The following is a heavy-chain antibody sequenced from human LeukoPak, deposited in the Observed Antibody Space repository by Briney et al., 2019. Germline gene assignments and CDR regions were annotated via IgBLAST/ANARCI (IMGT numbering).Heavy chain of an antibody. V-gene: IGHV3-21*01. CDR3: ARAFSRGSNQFDY. D-gene: IGHD3-22*01. Sequence: AGGSLRLSCAASGFTFSSYSMNWVRQAPGKGLEWVSSISSSSSYIYYADSVKGRFTISRDNAKNSLYLQMNSLRAEDTAVYYCARAFSRGSNQFDYWGQGTLVTVSS. J-gene: IGHJ4*02. CDR1: GFTFSSYS. CDR2: ISSSSSYI.